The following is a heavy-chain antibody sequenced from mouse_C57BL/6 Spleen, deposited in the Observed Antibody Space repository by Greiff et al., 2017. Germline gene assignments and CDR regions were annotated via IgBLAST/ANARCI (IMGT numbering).Heavy chain of an antibody. CDR1: GYTFTSYW. CDR3: ARHYGSPMDY. V-gene: IGHV1-64*01. D-gene: IGHD1-1*01. Sequence: QLQQPGAELVKPGASVKLSCKASGYTFTSYWMHWVKQRPGQGLEWIGMIHPNSGSTNYNEKFKSKATLTVDKSSSTAYMQLSSLTSEDSAVYYCARHYGSPMDYWGQGTSVTVSS. CDR2: IHPNSGST. J-gene: IGHJ4*01.